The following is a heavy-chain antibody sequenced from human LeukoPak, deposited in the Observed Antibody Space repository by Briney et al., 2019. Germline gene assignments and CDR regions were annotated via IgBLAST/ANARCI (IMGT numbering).Heavy chain of an antibody. V-gene: IGHV4-39*07. D-gene: IGHD6-19*01. CDR1: GGSISSSSYY. Sequence: SETLSLTCTVSGGSISSSSYYWGWIRQPPGKGLEWIGSIYYSGSTYYNPSLKSRVTISVDTSKNQFSLKLSSVTAADTAVYYCASQGYSSGWYVYWGQGTLVTVSS. CDR2: IYYSGST. J-gene: IGHJ4*02. CDR3: ASQGYSSGWYVY.